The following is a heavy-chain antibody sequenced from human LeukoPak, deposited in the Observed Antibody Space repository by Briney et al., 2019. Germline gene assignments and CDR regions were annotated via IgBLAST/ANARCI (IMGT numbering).Heavy chain of an antibody. CDR3: ARWAGVTDY. V-gene: IGHV3-7*01. CDR2: IRQDGGVE. CDR1: GFTFENYW. J-gene: IGHJ4*02. D-gene: IGHD5-18*01. Sequence: GSLRLSCAASGFTFENYWMSWVRQAPGKGPEWVANIRQDGGVEHYLDSVKGRFTISRDNAKNSLILQKSSLRAEDTAVYYCARWAGVTDYWGEGTLVTVSS.